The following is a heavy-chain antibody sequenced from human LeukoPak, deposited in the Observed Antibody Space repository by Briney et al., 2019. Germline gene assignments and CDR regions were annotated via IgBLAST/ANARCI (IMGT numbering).Heavy chain of an antibody. CDR3: ATVGYQLLSWFDP. Sequence: PSETLSLTCAVYGGSFSGYYWSWIRQPPGKGLEWIGEINHSGSTNYNPSLKSRVTISVDTSKNQFSLKLSSVTAADTAVYYCATVGYQLLSWFDPWGQATLVTVSS. V-gene: IGHV4-34*01. CDR1: GGSFSGYY. D-gene: IGHD2-2*01. CDR2: INHSGST. J-gene: IGHJ5*02.